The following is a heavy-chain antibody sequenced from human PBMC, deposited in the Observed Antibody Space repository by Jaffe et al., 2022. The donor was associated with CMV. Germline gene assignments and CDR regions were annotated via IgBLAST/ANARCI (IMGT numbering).Heavy chain of an antibody. CDR1: GFTFSSYA. Sequence: EVQLVESGGGLVQPGGSLRLSCAASGFTFSSYAMSWVRQAPGKGLEWVSAISGSGGSTYYADSVKGRFTISRDNSKNTLYLQMNSLRAEDTAVYYCAKAGRRFSEDIVVVPAAKNYYYYMDVWGKGTTVTVSS. D-gene: IGHD2-2*01. J-gene: IGHJ6*03. V-gene: IGHV3-23*04. CDR2: ISGSGGST. CDR3: AKAGRRFSEDIVVVPAAKNYYYYMDV.